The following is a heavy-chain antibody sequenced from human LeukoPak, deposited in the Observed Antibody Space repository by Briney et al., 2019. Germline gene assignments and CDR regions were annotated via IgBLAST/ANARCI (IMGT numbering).Heavy chain of an antibody. CDR2: IYYSGST. J-gene: IGHJ4*02. CDR3: ARDGGDYVWGSYRSHYFDY. Sequence: SETLSLTCTVSGYSISSSSYYWGWIRQPPGKGLEWIGSIYYSGSTYYNPSLKSRVTISVDTSKNQFSLKLSSVTAADTAVYYCARDGGDYVWGSYRSHYFDYWGQGTLVTVSS. D-gene: IGHD3-16*02. V-gene: IGHV4-39*07. CDR1: GYSISSSSYY.